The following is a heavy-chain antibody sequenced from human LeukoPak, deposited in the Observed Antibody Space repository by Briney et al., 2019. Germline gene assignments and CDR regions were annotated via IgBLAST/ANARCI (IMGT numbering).Heavy chain of an antibody. CDR1: GFTFSSYA. D-gene: IGHD5-18*01. CDR2: ISSNGGRT. J-gene: IGHJ3*02. CDR3: ARDGGTAMVFGAFDI. V-gene: IGHV3-64*01. Sequence: GGSLRLSCAASGFTFSSYAMHWVRQAPGKGLEYVSAISSNGGRTYYANSVKGRFTISRDNSKNTLYLQMGSLRAEDMAVYYCARDGGTAMVFGAFDIWGQGTMVTVSS.